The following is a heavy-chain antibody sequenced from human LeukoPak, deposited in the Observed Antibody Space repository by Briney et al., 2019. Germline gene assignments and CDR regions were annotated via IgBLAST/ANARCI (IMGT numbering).Heavy chain of an antibody. CDR3: ARGTGFDY. V-gene: IGHV3-20*04. CDR2: INWNGGKT. CDR1: GFIFDDYG. Sequence: GGSLRLSCEASGFIFDDYGMNWVRQVPGKGLEWVAGINWNGGKTGYADSVQGRFTIPRDNAKNTLYLQMNSLRAEDTAVYYCARGTGFDYWGQGTLVTVSS. J-gene: IGHJ4*02.